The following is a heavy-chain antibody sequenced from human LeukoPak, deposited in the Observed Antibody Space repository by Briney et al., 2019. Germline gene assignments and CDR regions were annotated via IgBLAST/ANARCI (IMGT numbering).Heavy chain of an antibody. CDR2: ISGSVGTT. J-gene: IGHJ4*02. CDR3: AKAFLGYCSGGSCFDFDY. D-gene: IGHD2-15*01. CDR1: GFTFSSYA. Sequence: GGSLRLSCAASGFTFSSYAMTWVRQAPGKGLEWVSAISGSVGTTYYADSVKGRFTISRDNSKNTLYLQMNSLRAEDTAVYYCAKAFLGYCSGGSCFDFDYWGQGTLVTVSS. V-gene: IGHV3-23*01.